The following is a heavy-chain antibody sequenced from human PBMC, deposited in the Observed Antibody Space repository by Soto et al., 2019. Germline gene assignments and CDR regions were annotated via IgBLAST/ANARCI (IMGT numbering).Heavy chain of an antibody. V-gene: IGHV4-61*03. CDR3: ARVKRETFQKKNDY. Sequence: QVQLRESGPGRVKPSETLSLTCTVSGGSVSSDFYNWRWIRKPPGKGLEWVGDFSYSGSTNYNPSLKSRATISVDTSKNHFSLKVTSVTAADTAVYYCARVKRETFQKKNDYWGQGVLVIVSS. CDR1: GGSVSSDFYN. J-gene: IGHJ4*02. CDR2: FSYSGST.